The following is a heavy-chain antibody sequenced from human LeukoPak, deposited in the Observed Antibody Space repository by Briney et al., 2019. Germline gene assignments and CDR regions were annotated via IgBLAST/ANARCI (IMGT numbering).Heavy chain of an antibody. J-gene: IGHJ4*02. CDR3: KKLFQIVVVMALLGY. CDR2: ISGGST. Sequence: GGSLRLSCAASGFTVSSNEMSWVRQAPGKGLEWLSYISGGSTYYAYSRTGRFTISIDNSKNKLYLHMNSQRAKDTAVAYCKKLFQIVVVMALLGYWGQGTLVTVSS. V-gene: IGHV3-38-3*01. D-gene: IGHD3-22*01. CDR1: GFTVSSNE.